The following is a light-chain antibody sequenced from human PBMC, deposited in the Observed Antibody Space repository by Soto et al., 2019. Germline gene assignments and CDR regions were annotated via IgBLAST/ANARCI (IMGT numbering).Light chain of an antibody. V-gene: IGKV1-6*01. CDR1: QGSRAD. CDR2: AAS. J-gene: IGKJ4*01. Sequence: AIHMTPSPSSRSASVGDRVTITCRASQGSRADLGGYQQNPGKAPKLLIYAASSLQSGGPSRFSGSGSDTDFTLTNSSLQPEDFATYYCLQDYNYPLPFGGGTKVEI. CDR3: LQDYNYPLP.